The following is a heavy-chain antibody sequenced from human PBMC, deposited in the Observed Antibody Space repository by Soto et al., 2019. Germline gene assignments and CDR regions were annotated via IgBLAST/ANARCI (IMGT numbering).Heavy chain of an antibody. J-gene: IGHJ4*02. CDR1: GFTFSSYA. CDR3: ARDDAGYFDY. CDR2: ISGSNK. Sequence: GESLKISCAASGFTFSSYAMSWVRQAPGKGLEWVSAISGSNKYYADSVKGRFTISRDNSKNTLYLQMNSLRAEDTAVYYCARDDAGYFDYWGQGTLVTVSS. V-gene: IGHV3-23*01.